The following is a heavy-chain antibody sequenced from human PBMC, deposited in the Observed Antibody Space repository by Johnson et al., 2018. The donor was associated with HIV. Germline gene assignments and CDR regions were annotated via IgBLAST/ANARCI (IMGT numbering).Heavy chain of an antibody. CDR1: GFTFGNYV. V-gene: IGHV3-30*04. Sequence: QVQLVESGGGVVQPGRSLRLSCAASGFTFGNYVMHWVRQAPGKGLEWVALISYDGSNKYYADSVKGRFTISRDNSKNTLYLQMNSLSREDTAGYSCARGGLWFRATHDSSGLDRFDIWGQGTMVTVSS. CDR2: ISYDGSNK. J-gene: IGHJ3*02. CDR3: ARGGLWFRATHDSSGLDRFDI. D-gene: IGHD3-22*01.